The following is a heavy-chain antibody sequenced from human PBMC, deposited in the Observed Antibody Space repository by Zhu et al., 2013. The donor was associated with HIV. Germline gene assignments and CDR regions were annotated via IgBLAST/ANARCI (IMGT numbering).Heavy chain of an antibody. CDR2: IDPIFDTP. V-gene: IGHV1-69*13. Sequence: QVQLVQSGAEVKKPGASLKVSCRALGYTFSDHDIHWVRQAPGQGPEWMGGIDPIFDTPNYAEKFQNTVTITADAVTRTVYMELSSLREDDTAVYYCAKEDDVTMAGSFWFEPWGQGTRVTVSS. D-gene: IGHD3-10*01. CDR1: GYTFSDHD. J-gene: IGHJ5*02. CDR3: AKEDDVTMAGSFWFEP.